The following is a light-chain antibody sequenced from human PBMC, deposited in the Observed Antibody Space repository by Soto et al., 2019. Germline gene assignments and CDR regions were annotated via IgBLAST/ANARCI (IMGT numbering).Light chain of an antibody. CDR3: HQYAVSPLT. V-gene: IGKV3-20*01. Sequence: EIVLTQGPGSLSLCPGESATLSCRASLRVGRYYLAWFQHRPDQAPRLLIYDASNRATGVPDRFSGSGSGTDFTLSVSRLEPEDFAVYYCHQYAVSPLTFGGGTKVEIK. CDR2: DAS. CDR1: LRVGRYY. J-gene: IGKJ4*01.